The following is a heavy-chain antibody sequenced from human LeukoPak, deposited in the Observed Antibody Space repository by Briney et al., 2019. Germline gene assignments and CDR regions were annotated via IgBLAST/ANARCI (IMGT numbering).Heavy chain of an antibody. CDR1: GFTFSSYV. D-gene: IGHD6-13*01. Sequence: GSLRLSCAASGFTFSSYVMHWVCQAPGKGLEWVAVISYDGSNKYHADSVKGRFTISRDNSKNTLYLQMNSLRAEDTAVYYCASDIAAGGRGYFDYWGQGTLVTVPS. CDR2: ISYDGSNK. V-gene: IGHV3-30-3*01. CDR3: ASDIAAGGRGYFDY. J-gene: IGHJ4*02.